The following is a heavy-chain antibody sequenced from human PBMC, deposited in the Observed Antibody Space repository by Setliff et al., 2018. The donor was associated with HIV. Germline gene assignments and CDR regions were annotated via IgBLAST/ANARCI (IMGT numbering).Heavy chain of an antibody. V-gene: IGHV1-2*06. Sequence: KVSCKASGYTFTGYYMHWVRQAPGQGPEWLGRINPKSGGTRYAQKFQGRVSMTRDTAISTAYMELSRLRSDDSAVYYCARDAFDYTAYYYSYMDVWGKGTTVTVS. CDR2: INPKSGGT. CDR1: GYTFTGYY. CDR3: ARDAFDYTAYYYSYMDV. D-gene: IGHD4-4*01. J-gene: IGHJ6*03.